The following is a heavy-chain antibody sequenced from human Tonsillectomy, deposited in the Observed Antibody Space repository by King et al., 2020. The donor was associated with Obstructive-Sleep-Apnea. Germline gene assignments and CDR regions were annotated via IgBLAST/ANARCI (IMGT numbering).Heavy chain of an antibody. CDR1: GYPISSAYY. Sequence: QLQESGPGLVKPSETLSLTCIVSGYPISSAYYWGWIRQPPGKGLEWMGSIYHSGSIYYNPSLRRRVTISVDTSNNQFSLKLTSVTAADTAVYYCARAPGRFRYDTSGYYSYFDYWGQGTLVTVSS. CDR3: ARAPGRFRYDTSGYYSYFDY. CDR2: IYHSGSI. J-gene: IGHJ4*02. V-gene: IGHV4-38-2*02. D-gene: IGHD3-22*01.